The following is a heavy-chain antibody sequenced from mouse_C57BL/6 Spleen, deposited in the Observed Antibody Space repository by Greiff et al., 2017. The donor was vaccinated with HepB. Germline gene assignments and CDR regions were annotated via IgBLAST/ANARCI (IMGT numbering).Heavy chain of an antibody. J-gene: IGHJ3*01. D-gene: IGHD2-12*01. Sequence: QVQLKQSGAELVRPGASVTLSCKASGYTFTDYEMHWVKQTPVHGLEWIGAIDPETGGTAYNQKFKGKAILTADKSSSTAYMELRSLTSEDSAVYYFTLSSFYDAYFAYFGPFTLVTFSA. CDR2: IDPETGGT. CDR1: GYTFTDYE. V-gene: IGHV1-15*01. CDR3: TLSSFYDAYFAY.